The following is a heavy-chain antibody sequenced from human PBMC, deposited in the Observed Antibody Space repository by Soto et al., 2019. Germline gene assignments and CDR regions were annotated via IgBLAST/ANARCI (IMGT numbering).Heavy chain of an antibody. CDR3: ARDLGAVAALDS. J-gene: IGHJ4*02. CDR2: ISYDGSHE. V-gene: IGHV3-30*04. CDR1: GFIFREYA. Sequence: QVHLVESGGGVVQPGTSLRLSCAASGFIFREYAMDWVRQAPGKGLDWVAVISYDGSHEDYADSVKGRFTISRDNSKDTLYLQANSLRNEDTATYYCARDLGAVAALDSWGQGTLVTVSS. D-gene: IGHD6-19*01.